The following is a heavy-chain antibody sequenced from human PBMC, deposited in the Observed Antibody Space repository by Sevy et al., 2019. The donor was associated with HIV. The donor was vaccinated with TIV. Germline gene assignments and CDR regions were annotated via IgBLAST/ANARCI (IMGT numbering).Heavy chain of an antibody. CDR3: ARETSSWPYNWFDP. CDR2: INSDGSSI. D-gene: IGHD6-13*01. Sequence: GGSLRLSCAASGFTFSSYWMHWVRQAPGKGLVWVSRINSDGSSISYADSVKGRFTISRDNAKNTLYLQLNSLRAEDMALYYCARETSSWPYNWFDPWGQGTLVTVSS. V-gene: IGHV3-74*01. CDR1: GFTFSSYW. J-gene: IGHJ5*02.